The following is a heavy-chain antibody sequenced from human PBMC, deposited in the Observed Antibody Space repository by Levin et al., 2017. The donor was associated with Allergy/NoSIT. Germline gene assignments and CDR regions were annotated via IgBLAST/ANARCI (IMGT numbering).Heavy chain of an antibody. CDR1: GFTFNNYA. CDR3: AKDAIRGSDQPYYFDY. Sequence: GGSLRLSCAASGFTFNNYAMSWVRQAPGKGLEWVSAIINSGVGTYYADSVKGRFTNSRDNSKNTMYLQMNSLRAEDTAVYFCAKDAIRGSDQPYYFDYWGQGTLVTASS. D-gene: IGHD6-19*01. CDR2: IINSGVGT. J-gene: IGHJ4*02. V-gene: IGHV3-23*01.